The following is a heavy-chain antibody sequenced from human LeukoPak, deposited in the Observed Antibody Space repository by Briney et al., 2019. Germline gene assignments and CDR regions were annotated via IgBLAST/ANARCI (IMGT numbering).Heavy chain of an antibody. D-gene: IGHD3-16*01. CDR2: ISYDGSNK. CDR1: GFTFSSYG. CDR3: GKGNSVSFSRPLQH. V-gene: IGHV3-30*18. Sequence: GRSLRLSCAASGFTFSSYGMHWVRQAPGKGLAWVAVISYDGSNKYYADSVKGRFTISRDNSKNTLYLQMNSLRAEDTAVYYCGKGNSVSFSRPLQHWGRGTLVPSPQ. J-gene: IGHJ1*01.